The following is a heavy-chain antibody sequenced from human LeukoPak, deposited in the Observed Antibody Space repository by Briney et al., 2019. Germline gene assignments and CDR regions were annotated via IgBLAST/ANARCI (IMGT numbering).Heavy chain of an antibody. Sequence: ASVKVSCKASGGTFSSYAISWVRQAPGQGLEWMGGIIPIFGTANYEQKFQGKVTITTDESTSTAYMELSSLRSEDTAVYYCAREVRTTGTPRLRYYYMGVWGKGTTVTVSS. CDR2: IIPIFGTA. V-gene: IGHV1-69*05. CDR3: AREVRTTGTPRLRYYYMGV. CDR1: GGTFSSYA. J-gene: IGHJ6*03. D-gene: IGHD1-1*01.